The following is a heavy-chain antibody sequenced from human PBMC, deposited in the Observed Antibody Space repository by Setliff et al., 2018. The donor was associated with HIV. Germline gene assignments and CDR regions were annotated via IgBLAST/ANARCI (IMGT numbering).Heavy chain of an antibody. V-gene: IGHV4-38-2*01. CDR3: ARRWSYYYDLFDY. D-gene: IGHD3-22*01. Sequence: SETLSLTCAVSGYSISSGYYWGWIRQPPGKGLEWIGTIYHSGSTYYNPSLKSRVTISVDTSKNQFSLKLSSVTAADTAVYYCARRWSYYYDLFDYWGQGTLVTVS. CDR1: GYSISSGYY. J-gene: IGHJ4*02. CDR2: IYHSGST.